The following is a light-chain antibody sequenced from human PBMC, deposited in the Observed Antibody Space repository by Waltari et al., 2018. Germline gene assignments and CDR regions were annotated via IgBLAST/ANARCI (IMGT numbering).Light chain of an antibody. CDR3: QQYNSDSLYT. J-gene: IGKJ2*01. CDR2: KAS. V-gene: IGKV1-5*03. CDR1: QSISNW. Sequence: DIQMTQSPSTLSASVGDRVTISCRASQSISNWLAWYQQKPGKAPKLLIYKASSLESGGPSRFSGRGSGTEFTLTISSLQPDDFASYYCQQYNSDSLYTFGQGTKLEIK.